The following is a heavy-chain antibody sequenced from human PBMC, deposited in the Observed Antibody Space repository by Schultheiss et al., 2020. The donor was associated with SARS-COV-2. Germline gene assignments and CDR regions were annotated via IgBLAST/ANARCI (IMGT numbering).Heavy chain of an antibody. J-gene: IGHJ4*02. CDR1: GFTFSSYG. V-gene: IGHV3-30*18. Sequence: GGSLRLSCAASGFTFSSYGMHWVRQAPGKGLEWVAVISYDGSNKYYADSLKGRFTISRDNSKNTLSLQMNSLRAEDTALYYCAKGDYGDYLGYWGQGTLVTVSS. D-gene: IGHD4-17*01. CDR2: ISYDGSNK. CDR3: AKGDYGDYLGY.